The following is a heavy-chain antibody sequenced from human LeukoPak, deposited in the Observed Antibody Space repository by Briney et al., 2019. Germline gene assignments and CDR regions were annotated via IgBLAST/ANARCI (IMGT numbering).Heavy chain of an antibody. J-gene: IGHJ5*02. CDR1: GGSISSYY. CDR2: IHYSGTT. CDR3: ARESLTWLQSRTSWFDP. V-gene: IGHV4-59*12. Sequence: PSETLSLTCTVSGGSISSYYWSWIRQPPGKGLEWIGYIHYSGTTNYNPSLKSRVTISVDTSKNQFSLKLSSVTAADTAVYYCARESLTWLQSRTSWFDPWGQGTLVTVSS. D-gene: IGHD5-24*01.